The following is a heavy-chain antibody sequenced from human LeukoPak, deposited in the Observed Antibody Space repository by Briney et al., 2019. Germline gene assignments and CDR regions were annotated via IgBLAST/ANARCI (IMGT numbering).Heavy chain of an antibody. V-gene: IGHV3-30*19. Sequence: GGSLRLSCAASGFTFSSYGMHWVRQAPGKGLEWVAVISYDGSNKYYADSVKGRFTISRDNSKNTLYLQMNSLRAEDTAVYYCARDRGANLFDYWGQGTLVTVSS. D-gene: IGHD1-26*01. CDR3: ARDRGANLFDY. CDR2: ISYDGSNK. CDR1: GFTFSSYG. J-gene: IGHJ4*02.